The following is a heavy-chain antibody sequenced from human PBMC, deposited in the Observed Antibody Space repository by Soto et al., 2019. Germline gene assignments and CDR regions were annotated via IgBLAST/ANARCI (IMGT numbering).Heavy chain of an antibody. D-gene: IGHD6-6*01. CDR3: ARDLMYSSSPESWLEP. CDR2: INPIFGTA. Sequence: GASVKVSFKASGGTFSSYAIRWVRQAPGRGVEWMGGINPIFGTANYAQKFHGRGTMTTDTSTSTVVMDLRSLRSDVTAVYYCARDLMYSSSPESWLEPWAQGTMVTVSS. CDR1: GGTFSSYA. V-gene: IGHV1-69*05. J-gene: IGHJ5*02.